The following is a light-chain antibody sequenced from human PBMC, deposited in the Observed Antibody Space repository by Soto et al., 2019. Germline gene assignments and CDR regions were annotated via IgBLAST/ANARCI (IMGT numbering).Light chain of an antibody. J-gene: IGLJ2*01. V-gene: IGLV1-44*01. CDR3: AAWDDSLNGPV. CDR2: TNN. Sequence: QAVVTQPPSASGTPGQRVSVSCSGSSSNIGSYEVNWYQQLPGTAPKLLIYTNNQRPSGVPDRFSGSKSGTSASLAISGLQSEDEADYFCAAWDDSLNGPVFGGGTKLTVL. CDR1: SSNIGSYE.